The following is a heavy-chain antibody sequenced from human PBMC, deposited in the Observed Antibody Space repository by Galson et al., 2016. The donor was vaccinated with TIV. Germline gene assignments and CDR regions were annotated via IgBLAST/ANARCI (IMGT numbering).Heavy chain of an antibody. CDR3: AKENDFDS. J-gene: IGHJ5*01. D-gene: IGHD3-16*01. V-gene: IGHV3-30*04. CDR2: ISSDGRRK. CDR1: GFTFSDYV. Sequence: SLRLSCAGSGFTFSDYVLNWVRQAPGKGLQWVAFISSDGRRKYVADSVKGRFTISRDNSENTLYLQMNNLRPDDTAAYFCAKENDFDSWGQGTLVTVSS.